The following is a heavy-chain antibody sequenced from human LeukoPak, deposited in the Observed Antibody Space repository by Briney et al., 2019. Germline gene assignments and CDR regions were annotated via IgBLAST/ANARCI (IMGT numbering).Heavy chain of an antibody. D-gene: IGHD3-3*01. CDR1: GFTFSSYA. V-gene: IGHV4-31*02. Sequence: LRLSCAASGFTFSSYAMSWVRQHPGKGLEWIGYIYYSGSTYYNPSLKSRVTISVDTSKNQFSLKLSSVTAADTAVYYCASGRFLEYYFDYWGQGTLVTVSS. CDR3: ASGRFLEYYFDY. J-gene: IGHJ4*02. CDR2: IYYSGST.